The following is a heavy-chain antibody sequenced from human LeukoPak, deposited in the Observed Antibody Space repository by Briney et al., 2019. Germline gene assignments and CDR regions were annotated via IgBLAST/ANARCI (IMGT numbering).Heavy chain of an antibody. Sequence: GGSLRLSCAASGFTFSSYAMSWVRQAPGKGLEWVSAISGSGGSTYYADSAKGRFTISRDNSKNTLYLQMNSLRAEDTAVYYCAKDRYCSGGSCYPADAFDIWGQGTMVTVSS. V-gene: IGHV3-23*01. J-gene: IGHJ3*02. D-gene: IGHD2-15*01. CDR1: GFTFSSYA. CDR2: ISGSGGST. CDR3: AKDRYCSGGSCYPADAFDI.